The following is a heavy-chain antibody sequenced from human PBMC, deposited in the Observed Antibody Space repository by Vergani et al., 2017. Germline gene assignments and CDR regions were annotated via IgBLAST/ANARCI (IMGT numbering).Heavy chain of an antibody. J-gene: IGHJ4*02. CDR1: GFSFGDYA. D-gene: IGHD2-2*02. Sequence: EVQLVASGGGLVPPGRSLRLSCAASGFSFGDYAMTWVRQAPGKGLEWVAFIRNKAYGGTTEYAASVKGRFTISRDIAKNTLYLQVRSLRLEDTGVYHCVRDRGLCAGGRCYTEAWDYWGQGTPVTVSS. CDR2: IRNKAYGGTT. V-gene: IGHV3-49*04. CDR3: VRDRGLCAGGRCYTEAWDY.